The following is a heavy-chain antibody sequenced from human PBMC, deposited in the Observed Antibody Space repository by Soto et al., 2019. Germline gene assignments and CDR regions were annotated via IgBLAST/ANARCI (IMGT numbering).Heavy chain of an antibody. D-gene: IGHD4-17*01. V-gene: IGHV4-59*01. CDR3: ARETYGDYEGGMDV. CDR2: IYYSGST. Sequence: SETLSLTCTASGGSISSYYWSWIRQPPGKGLEWIGYIYYSGSTNYNPSLKSRVTISVDTSKNQFSLKLSSVTAADTAVYYCARETYGDYEGGMDVWGQGTTVSVSS. J-gene: IGHJ6*02. CDR1: GGSISSYY.